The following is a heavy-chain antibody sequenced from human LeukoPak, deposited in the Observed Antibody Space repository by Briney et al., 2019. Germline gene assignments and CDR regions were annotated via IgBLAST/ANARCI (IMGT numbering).Heavy chain of an antibody. CDR3: ARIPLAYSGAYYFDY. V-gene: IGHV4-4*09. J-gene: IGHJ4*02. CDR2: ISSSGST. D-gene: IGHD1-26*01. CDR1: RGSISGSIRSFY. Sequence: SETLSLTCTVSRGSISGSIRSFYWSWLRQPPGKGLVWIGYISSSGSTHDNPSLRSRVTISLDASKNQFFLTLSSVSAADTALYYCARIPLAYSGAYYFDYWGQGTLLTVSP.